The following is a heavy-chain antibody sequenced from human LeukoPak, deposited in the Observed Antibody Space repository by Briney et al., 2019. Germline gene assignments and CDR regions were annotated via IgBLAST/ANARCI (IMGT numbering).Heavy chain of an antibody. V-gene: IGHV4-4*07. J-gene: IGHJ4*02. Sequence: PSETLSLTCTASGGSISSYYWSWIRQPAGKGLEWIGRIYTSGSTNYNPSLKSRVTISVDKSKNQFSLKLSSVTAADTAVYYCARGGTDSSGYYYGGYFDYWGQGTLVTVSS. CDR2: IYTSGST. CDR1: GGSISSYY. D-gene: IGHD3-22*01. CDR3: ARGGTDSSGYYYGGYFDY.